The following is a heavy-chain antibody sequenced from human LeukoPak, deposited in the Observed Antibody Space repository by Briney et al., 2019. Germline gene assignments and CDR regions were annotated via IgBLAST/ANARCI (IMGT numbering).Heavy chain of an antibody. D-gene: IGHD6-13*01. J-gene: IGHJ4*02. CDR1: GYTFTGYY. CDR2: INPNSGGT. Sequence: VSVKVSCKASGYTFTGYYMHWVRQAPGQGLEWMGWINPNSGGTNYAQKFQGRVTMTRDTSISTAYMELSRLRSDDTAVYYCAREVAAAGKRGGNFDYWGQGTLVTVSS. V-gene: IGHV1-2*02. CDR3: AREVAAAGKRGGNFDY.